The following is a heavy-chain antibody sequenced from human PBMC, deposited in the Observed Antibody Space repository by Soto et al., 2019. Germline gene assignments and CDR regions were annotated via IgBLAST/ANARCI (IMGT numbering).Heavy chain of an antibody. CDR3: TDGMAI. Sequence: EVQLVQSGGGLVKPGGSLRLSCEASGFSFSHAWMNWVRQAPGKGLEWVGRIRSKTDGGTTGFTAPVEGRFTISRDDSKNMLYRQMNSLKTEDTAVYYCTDGMAIWGQGTTVIVSS. CDR2: IRSKTDGGTT. J-gene: IGHJ6*02. CDR1: GFSFSHAW. V-gene: IGHV3-15*07.